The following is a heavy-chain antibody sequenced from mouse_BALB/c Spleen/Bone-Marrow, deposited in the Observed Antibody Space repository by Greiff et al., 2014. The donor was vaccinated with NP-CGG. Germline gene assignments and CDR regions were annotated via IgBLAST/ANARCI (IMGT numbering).Heavy chain of an antibody. J-gene: IGHJ1*01. V-gene: IGHV1-9*01. CDR1: GYTFSSYW. D-gene: IGHD1-1*01. CDR3: AREDGLWYFDV. CDR2: ILPGSGST. Sequence: VKLQESGAELMKPGASVKISCKATGYTFSSYWIEWVKQRPGHGLEWIGEILPGSGSTNYYEKFKGKATFTADTSSNTAYMQLSSLTSEDSAVYYCAREDGLWYFDVWGAGTTVTVSS.